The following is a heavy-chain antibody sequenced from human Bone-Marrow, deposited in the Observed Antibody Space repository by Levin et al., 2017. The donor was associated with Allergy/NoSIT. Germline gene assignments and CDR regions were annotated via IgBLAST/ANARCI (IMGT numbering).Heavy chain of an antibody. J-gene: IGHJ5*02. Sequence: ASVKVSCKASGHTSTLYYTHWVRQAPGQSLEWMGIIDFSGGSTKYAQKFQDRLTMTRDTSTRIVYMELASLRSDDTAVYYCMTKAKEINRLDPWGQGTLVSVSS. CDR2: IDFSGGST. CDR3: MTKAKEINRLDP. V-gene: IGHV1-46*01. D-gene: IGHD4-11*01. CDR1: GHTSTLYY.